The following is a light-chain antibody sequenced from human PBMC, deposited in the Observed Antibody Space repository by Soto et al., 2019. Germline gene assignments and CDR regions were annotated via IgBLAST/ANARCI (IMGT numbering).Light chain of an antibody. CDR3: AAWDDSLNGYV. V-gene: IGLV1-44*01. CDR2: SIN. Sequence: QSVLTQPPSASGTPGQRVTISCSGSSSNIGSNTVNWYQQLPGTAPKLLIYSINQRPSGVPDRFPGSKSGTSASLAISGLQSEDEADYFCAAWDDSLNGYVFGTGTKLTVL. CDR1: SSNIGSNT. J-gene: IGLJ1*01.